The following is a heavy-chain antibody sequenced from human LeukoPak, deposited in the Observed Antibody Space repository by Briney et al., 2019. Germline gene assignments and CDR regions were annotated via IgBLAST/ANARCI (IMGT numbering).Heavy chain of an antibody. V-gene: IGHV3-23*01. D-gene: IGHD4-17*01. Sequence: GGSLRLSCTASGFTFSSYALSWVRQAPGKGLEWVSAISGSGGSTYYADSVKGRFTISRDNSKNTLYLQMNSLRAEDTAVYYCGKDRDYGDSGAAFDIWGQGTMV. CDR3: GKDRDYGDSGAAFDI. CDR2: ISGSGGST. CDR1: GFTFSSYA. J-gene: IGHJ3*02.